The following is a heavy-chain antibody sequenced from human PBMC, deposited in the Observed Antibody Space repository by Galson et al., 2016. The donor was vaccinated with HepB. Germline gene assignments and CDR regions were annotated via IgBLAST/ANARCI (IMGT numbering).Heavy chain of an antibody. CDR3: ARGGDILATNYYYGLDV. Sequence: SVKVSCRASGGTFNNYAISWVRQAPGQGLEWVGGIIPVFGTANYAQRFQGRITITADESTSAAYMDLSSLRSEDTAVYFCARGGDILATNYYYGLDVWGQGTTVTVSS. J-gene: IGHJ6*02. CDR2: IIPVFGTA. CDR1: GGTFNNYA. V-gene: IGHV1-69*13. D-gene: IGHD5-12*01.